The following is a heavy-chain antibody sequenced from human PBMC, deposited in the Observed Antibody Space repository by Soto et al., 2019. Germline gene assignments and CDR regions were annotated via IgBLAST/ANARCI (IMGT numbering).Heavy chain of an antibody. J-gene: IGHJ6*02. CDR2: INPGGGSA. CDR1: GSAITRYY. Sequence: QVDLVQSGAEVKKPGASVTISCKASGSAITRYYRHWVRQAPGRGLEWMGIINPGGGSASYAQKLQDRVTIDKDTSTGTVYMDLRSLRTEDTAVYYCARDTSGWSLNGLDVWGQGTPVNVSS. V-gene: IGHV1-46*04. CDR3: ARDTSGWSLNGLDV. D-gene: IGHD6-19*01.